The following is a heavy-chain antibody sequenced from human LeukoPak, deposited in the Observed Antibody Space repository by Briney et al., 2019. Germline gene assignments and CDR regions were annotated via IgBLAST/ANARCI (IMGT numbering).Heavy chain of an antibody. D-gene: IGHD3-10*01. CDR1: GGFINNFY. V-gene: IGHV4-4*07. Sequence: PSDTLSHTCTVSGGFINNFYWTWIRQVAGRGLEWIGRIYATGETNYNPSLKSRLTLSVEASKNQFSLRLRSVTAADTAVYYCARESRIRGVSIRESHYFYYYGMNVWGQGTKVIVSS. J-gene: IGHJ6*02. CDR2: IYATGET. CDR3: ARESRIRGVSIRESHYFYYYGMNV.